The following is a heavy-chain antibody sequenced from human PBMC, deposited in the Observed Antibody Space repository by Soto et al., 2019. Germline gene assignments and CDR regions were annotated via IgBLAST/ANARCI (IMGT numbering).Heavy chain of an antibody. D-gene: IGHD3-3*01. J-gene: IGHJ4*02. CDR3: ARGSRDFWSGYYIDY. Sequence: EVQLLESGGGLVQPGGSLRLSCAASGFTFSSYAMNWVRQAPGKGLEWVSAISGSGASTYYVDSVKGRFTISRDNSKNTLYLQMNSLRAEDTAVYYCARGSRDFWSGYYIDYWGQGTLVTVSS. V-gene: IGHV3-23*01. CDR1: GFTFSSYA. CDR2: ISGSGAST.